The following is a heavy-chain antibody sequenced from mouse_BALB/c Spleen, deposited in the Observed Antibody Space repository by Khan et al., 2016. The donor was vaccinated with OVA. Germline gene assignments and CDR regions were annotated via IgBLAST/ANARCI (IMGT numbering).Heavy chain of an antibody. Sequence: QVQLKQSGPELVKPGASLKVSCKASGYKFTDYIIGWVRQSTRQGLEWIGDIFPGSGTPYYNEKFKDKATLTADKSSNTAYMQLSSLTSEASAVYFCARGWYSVFAYWGQGTLVTVSA. D-gene: IGHD1-1*02. CDR3: ARGWYSVFAY. CDR2: IFPGSGTP. V-gene: IGHV1-77*01. CDR1: GYKFTDYI. J-gene: IGHJ3*01.